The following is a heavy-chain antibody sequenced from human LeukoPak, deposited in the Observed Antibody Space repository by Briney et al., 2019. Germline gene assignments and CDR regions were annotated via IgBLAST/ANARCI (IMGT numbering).Heavy chain of an antibody. D-gene: IGHD1-26*01. J-gene: IGHJ4*02. V-gene: IGHV3-7*03. CDR3: AREWDGGLDY. CDR1: GFTFSSSW. CDR2: IKRDESEK. Sequence: TGGSLRLSCAASGFTFSSSWMSWVRQAPGKGLEWVANIKRDESEKYYVDSVKGRFTISRDNAKNSLYLQMNSLRAEDTAVYYCAREWDGGLDYWGQGTLVTVSS.